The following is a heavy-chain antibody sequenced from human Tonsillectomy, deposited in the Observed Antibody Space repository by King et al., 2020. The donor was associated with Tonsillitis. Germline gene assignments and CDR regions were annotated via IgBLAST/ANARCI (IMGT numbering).Heavy chain of an antibody. CDR2: TKQDGSGK. V-gene: IGHV3-7*01. CDR1: GFTFRSYW. J-gene: IGHJ4*02. Sequence: VQLVESGGGLVQPGGSLRLSCAASGFTFRSYWMSWVRQAPGKGLEWVANTKQDGSGKYYVDSVKGRFTISRDNAKNSLYLQMSRLRAEDTAVYYCARDFAEFDYWGQGTLVTVSS. CDR3: ARDFAEFDY. D-gene: IGHD1-14*01.